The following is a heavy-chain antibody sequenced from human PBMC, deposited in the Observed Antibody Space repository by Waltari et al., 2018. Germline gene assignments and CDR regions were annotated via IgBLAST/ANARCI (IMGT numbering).Heavy chain of an antibody. J-gene: IGHJ5*02. CDR1: GYTLSDYG. D-gene: IGHD2-21*01. V-gene: IGHV1-18*01. Sequence: QVQLVQSGAEVKKPGASVKVSCKASGYTLSDYGISWVRQAPGQGLEWMGWISGNNGKTKHAQKVQGRVIMTEDTSATTVYMELTYLTSDDTAVYYCARERHRLMEEGYLMALDPWGQGTLVTVSS. CDR2: ISGNNGKT. CDR3: ARERHRLMEEGYLMALDP.